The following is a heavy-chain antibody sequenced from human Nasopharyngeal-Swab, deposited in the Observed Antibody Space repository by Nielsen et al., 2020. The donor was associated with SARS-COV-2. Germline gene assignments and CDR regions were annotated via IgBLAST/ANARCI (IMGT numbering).Heavy chain of an antibody. CDR1: GGTFSSYA. J-gene: IGHJ5*02. Sequence: SVKVSCKASGGTFSSYAISWVRQAPGQGLEWMGGIIPIFGTANYAQKFQGRVTITADESTSTAYMELSSLRSEDTAAYYCASVRGVRAGWFDPWGQGTLVTVSS. CDR3: ASVRGVRAGWFDP. CDR2: IIPIFGTA. D-gene: IGHD3-10*01. V-gene: IGHV1-69*13.